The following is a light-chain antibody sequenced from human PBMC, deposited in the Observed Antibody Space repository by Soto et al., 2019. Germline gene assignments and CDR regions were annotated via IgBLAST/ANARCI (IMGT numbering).Light chain of an antibody. J-gene: IGKJ1*01. Sequence: DIHMTQSPSSLSVSVGDRVTITCRTSQNINAWLAWYQQRPGQAPKLLIYDASTVQSGVPSRFSGSGSGTEFTLPISSLQPDDSATYYCQHYSLYSPWTFGQGTTVEIK. V-gene: IGKV1-5*01. CDR2: DAS. CDR1: QNINAW. CDR3: QHYSLYSPWT.